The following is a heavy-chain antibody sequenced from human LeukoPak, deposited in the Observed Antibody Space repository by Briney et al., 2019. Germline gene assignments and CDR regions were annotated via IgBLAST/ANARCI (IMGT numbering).Heavy chain of an antibody. D-gene: IGHD3-3*01. CDR3: AKGSKEVLFTRDHYMDV. V-gene: IGHV1-46*01. CDR2: INPSGGST. Sequence: ASVKVSCKASGYTFTSYYMHWVRQAPGQGLEWMGIINPSGGSTSYAQKFQGRVTMTRDMSTSTVYMELSSLRSEDTAVYYCAKGSKEVLFTRDHYMDVWGKGTTVTISS. CDR1: GYTFTSYY. J-gene: IGHJ6*03.